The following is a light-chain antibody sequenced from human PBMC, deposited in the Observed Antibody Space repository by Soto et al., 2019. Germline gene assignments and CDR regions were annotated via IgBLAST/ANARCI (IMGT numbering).Light chain of an antibody. V-gene: IGLV7-46*01. CDR3: LLSYSGARGV. CDR1: TGAVTSGHY. CDR2: DTS. Sequence: QAVVTQEPSLTVSPGGTVTLTCGSNTGAVTSGHYPYWFQQKPGQAPRTLIYDTSIRHSWTPARFSGSLLGGKAALTLSGAQPEDEADYYCLLSYSGARGVFGGGTKLTVL. J-gene: IGLJ3*02.